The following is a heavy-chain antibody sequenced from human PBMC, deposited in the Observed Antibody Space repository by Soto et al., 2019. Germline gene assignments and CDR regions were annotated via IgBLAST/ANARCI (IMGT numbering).Heavy chain of an antibody. Sequence: QVQLQESGPGLVKPSETLSLTCTVSGGSISSYYWSWIRQPPGKRLEWIGSIYYSGSSNYNPSLKSRVTISVDTSKNQFSLRLTSVTAADTAVYYCSRLPLADYGGIFDPWGQGTLVTVSS. CDR3: SRLPLADYGGIFDP. D-gene: IGHD4-17*01. CDR2: IYYSGSS. V-gene: IGHV4-59*01. J-gene: IGHJ5*02. CDR1: GGSISSYY.